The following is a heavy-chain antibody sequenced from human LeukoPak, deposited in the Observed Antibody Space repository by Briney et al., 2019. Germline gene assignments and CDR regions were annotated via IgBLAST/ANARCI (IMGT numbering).Heavy chain of an antibody. CDR3: ARVRPPFDY. D-gene: IGHD3-10*01. J-gene: IGHJ4*02. V-gene: IGHV3-23*01. Sequence: GGSLRLSCAASGFTFRSHGMNWVRQAAGKGLEWVSGISPSGGITYYRDSVKGRFIISRDNSKNTLYLQINSLRAEDTAVYYCARVRPPFDYWGQGTLVTVSS. CDR1: GFTFRSHG. CDR2: ISPSGGIT.